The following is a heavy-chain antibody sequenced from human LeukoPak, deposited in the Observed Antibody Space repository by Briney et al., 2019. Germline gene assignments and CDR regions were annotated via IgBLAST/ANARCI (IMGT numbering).Heavy chain of an antibody. CDR3: ARHKYSSGWPPEGAFDI. Sequence: SGTLSLTCAVSGGSISSSNWWSWIRQPPGKGLEWIGEIYHSGSTYYNPSLKSRVTISVDTSKNQFSLKLSSVTAADTAVYYCARHKYSSGWPPEGAFDIWGQGTMVTVSS. CDR1: GGSISSSNW. D-gene: IGHD6-19*01. CDR2: IYHSGST. J-gene: IGHJ3*02. V-gene: IGHV4-4*02.